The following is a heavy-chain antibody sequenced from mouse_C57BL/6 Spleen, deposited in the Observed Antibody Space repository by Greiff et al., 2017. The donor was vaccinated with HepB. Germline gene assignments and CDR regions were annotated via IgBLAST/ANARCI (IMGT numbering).Heavy chain of an antibody. CDR1: GFTFSSYG. CDR2: ISSGGSYT. CDR3: ARGSSYKDWYFDV. Sequence: EVKLMESGGDLVKPGGSLKLSCAASGFTFSSYGMSWVRQTPDKRLEWVATISSGGSYTYYPDSVKGRFTISRDNAKNTLYLQMSSLKSEDTAMYYCARGSSYKDWYFDVWGTGTTVTVSS. V-gene: IGHV5-6*01. D-gene: IGHD1-1*01. J-gene: IGHJ1*03.